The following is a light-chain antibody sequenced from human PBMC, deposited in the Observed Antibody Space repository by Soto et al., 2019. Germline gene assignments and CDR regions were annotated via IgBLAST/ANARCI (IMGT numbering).Light chain of an antibody. CDR2: EDN. CDR3: CSYAGSYTYV. J-gene: IGLJ1*01. CDR1: SGSIASNY. V-gene: IGLV6-57*04. Sequence: NFMLTQPHSVSESPGKTVTISCTRSSGSIASNYVQWYQQRPGSAPTTVIYEDNQRPSGVPDRFSGSIDSSSNSASLTISGLQAEDEADYYCCSYAGSYTYVFGTGTKLTVL.